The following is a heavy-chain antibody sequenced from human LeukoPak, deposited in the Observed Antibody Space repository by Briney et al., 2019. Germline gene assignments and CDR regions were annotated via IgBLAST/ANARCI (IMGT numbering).Heavy chain of an antibody. D-gene: IGHD3-9*01. Sequence: SETLSLTCTVSGGSVSSGSYHWSWIRQPPGKGLEWIGYIYYSGSTNYNPSLKSRVTISVDTSKNQFSLKLSSVTAADTAVYYCARADILTGYPSVYRGQGTLVTVSS. J-gene: IGHJ4*02. V-gene: IGHV4-61*01. CDR1: GGSVSSGSYH. CDR3: ARADILTGYPSVY. CDR2: IYYSGST.